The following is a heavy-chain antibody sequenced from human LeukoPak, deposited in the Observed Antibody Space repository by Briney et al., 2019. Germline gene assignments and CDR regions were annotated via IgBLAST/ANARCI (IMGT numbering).Heavy chain of an antibody. J-gene: IGHJ1*01. V-gene: IGHV1-2*02. Sequence: ASVKVSCKASGYTFTGYYMHWVRQAPGQGLEWMGWIDPNSGGTNYAQKFQGRVTMTRDTSISTAYMVLNRLRSDDTAVYYCARGSYDSSDFEYFHHWGQGTLVTVSS. CDR3: ARGSYDSSDFEYFHH. D-gene: IGHD3-22*01. CDR1: GYTFTGYY. CDR2: IDPNSGGT.